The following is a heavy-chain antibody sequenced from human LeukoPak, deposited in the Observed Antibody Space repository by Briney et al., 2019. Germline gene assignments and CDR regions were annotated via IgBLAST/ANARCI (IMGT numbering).Heavy chain of an antibody. D-gene: IGHD6-13*01. CDR2: IIPIFGTA. CDR3: ARVIAAAGNYYYYMDV. CDR1: GGTFSSYA. Sequence: WASVKVSCKASGGTFSSYAISWVRQAPGQGLEWMGGIIPIFGTANYAQKFQGRVTITTDESTSTAYMELSSLRSEDTAVYYCARVIAAAGNYYYYMDVWGRGTTVSVSS. V-gene: IGHV1-69*05. J-gene: IGHJ6*03.